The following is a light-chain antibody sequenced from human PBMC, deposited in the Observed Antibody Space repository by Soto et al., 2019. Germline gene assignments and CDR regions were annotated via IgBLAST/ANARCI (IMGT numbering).Light chain of an antibody. CDR1: QSVDNN. CDR3: QQYGSSIT. Sequence: EIVMTQSPVTLSASPGESATLSCRASQSVDNNVAWYQQKPGQAPRLLIVGSFARATGIPARFSGSGSGSEFTLTISRLEPEDFAVFYCQQYGSSITFGQGTRLEIK. CDR2: GSF. J-gene: IGKJ5*01. V-gene: IGKV3-15*01.